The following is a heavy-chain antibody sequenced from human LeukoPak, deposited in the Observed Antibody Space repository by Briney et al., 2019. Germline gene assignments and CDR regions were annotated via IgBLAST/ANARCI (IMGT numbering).Heavy chain of an antibody. CDR2: INPNSGGT. Sequence: ASVKVSCKASGGTFSSYAISWVRQAPGQGLEWMGWINPNSGGTNYAQKFQGWVTMTRDTSISTAYMELSRLRSDDTAVYYCARGATWVYGMDVWGQGTTVTVSS. CDR3: ARGATWVYGMDV. J-gene: IGHJ6*02. V-gene: IGHV1-2*04. CDR1: GGTFSSYA. D-gene: IGHD3-16*01.